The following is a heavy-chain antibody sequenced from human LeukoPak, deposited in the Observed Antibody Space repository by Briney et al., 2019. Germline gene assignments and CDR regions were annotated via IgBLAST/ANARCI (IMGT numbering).Heavy chain of an antibody. V-gene: IGHV4-39*01. CDR3: ARLKDRDSSPTNLDY. Sequence: SETLSLTCTVSGGSLSSSSYYWGWIRQPPGKGLEWIGSIYYSGSTYYNLSLKSRVTISVDTSKNQFSLKLSSVTAADTAVYYCARLKDRDSSPTNLDYWGQGTLVTVSS. D-gene: IGHD6-6*01. J-gene: IGHJ4*02. CDR1: GGSLSSSSYY. CDR2: IYYSGST.